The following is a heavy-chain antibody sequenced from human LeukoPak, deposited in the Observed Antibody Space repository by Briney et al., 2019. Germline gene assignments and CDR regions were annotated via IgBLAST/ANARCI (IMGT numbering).Heavy chain of an antibody. Sequence: PGGFLRLSCAASGFTFSSYGMRWVRQAPGKGLEWGAVIWDDGSNKYYADSVKGGVTISTDNSKNTLYLQMNSPRAEDTAVYYCARSPAKELLYYYYYYMDVWGKGTTVTVSS. D-gene: IGHD2-15*01. CDR1: GFTFSSYG. V-gene: IGHV3-33*01. J-gene: IGHJ6*03. CDR2: IWDDGSNK. CDR3: ARSPAKELLYYYYYYMDV.